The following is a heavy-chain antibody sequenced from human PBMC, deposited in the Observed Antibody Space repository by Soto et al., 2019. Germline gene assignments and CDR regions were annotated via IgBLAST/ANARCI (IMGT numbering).Heavy chain of an antibody. J-gene: IGHJ3*02. CDR3: ATGDPRRGRASGAFDI. V-gene: IGHV4-31*03. CDR2: IYYSGST. CDR1: GGSISSGGYY. Sequence: QVQLQESGPGLVKPSQTLSLTCTVSGGSISSGGYYWSWIRQHPGKGLEWIGYIYYSGSTYYNPSLKSRVTISVDTSKNQFSLKLSSVTAADTAVYYCATGDPRRGRASGAFDIWGQGTMVTVSS. D-gene: IGHD3-10*01.